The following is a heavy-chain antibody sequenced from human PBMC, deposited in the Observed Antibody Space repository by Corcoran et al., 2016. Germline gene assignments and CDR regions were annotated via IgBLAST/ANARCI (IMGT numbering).Heavy chain of an antibody. J-gene: IGHJ3*02. Sequence: EVQLVESGGGLVQPGGSLRLSCAASGFSFSSYWMSWVRQAPGKGLEWVANIRQDGSENWYVDSVKGRFTISRDNAKNSLYLQMNSLRAEDTAVYYCARGDYYGTRSFVDAFDIWGQGTMVTVSS. V-gene: IGHV3-7*01. CDR1: GFSFSSYW. CDR3: ARGDYYGTRSFVDAFDI. D-gene: IGHD3-10*01. CDR2: IRQDGSEN.